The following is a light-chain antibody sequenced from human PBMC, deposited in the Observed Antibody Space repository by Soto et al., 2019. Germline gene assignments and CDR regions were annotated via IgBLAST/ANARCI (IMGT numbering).Light chain of an antibody. CDR1: SGDVGSSDY. V-gene: IGLV2-14*03. CDR3: SSYTTSTTRII. J-gene: IGLJ2*01. Sequence: QSVLTQPASVSESPGQSITISCTGSSGDVGSSDYVSWYQQLPGKAPKLILYEVSNRPSGVSNRFSGSKSGNTASLTISGLQAEDEADYYCSSYTTSTTRIIFGGGTKLTVL. CDR2: EVS.